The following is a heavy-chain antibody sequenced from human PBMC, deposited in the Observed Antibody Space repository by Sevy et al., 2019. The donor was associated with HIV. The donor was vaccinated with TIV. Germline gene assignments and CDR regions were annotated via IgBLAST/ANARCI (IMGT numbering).Heavy chain of an antibody. CDR2: ITAYNGNT. Sequence: ASVKVSCKASGYTFTNYHITWVRQAPGQGLEGMGWITAYNGNTNYAQRLQGRVTMTTDTSTSTAYMELRSLRSDDTAVYYCARAPSGSQGPGQYFHHWGQGTLVTVSS. J-gene: IGHJ1*01. CDR3: ARAPSGSQGPGQYFHH. D-gene: IGHD1-26*01. V-gene: IGHV1-18*01. CDR1: GYTFTNYH.